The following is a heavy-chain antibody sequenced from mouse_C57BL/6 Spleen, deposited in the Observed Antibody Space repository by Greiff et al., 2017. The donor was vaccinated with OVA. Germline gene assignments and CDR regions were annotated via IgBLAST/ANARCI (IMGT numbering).Heavy chain of an antibody. CDR3: ARHEYPFYYDYDGYFDY. CDR1: GYTFTEYT. J-gene: IGHJ2*01. Sequence: QVQLKQSGAELVKPGASVKLSCKASGYTFTEYTIHWVKQRSGQGLEWIGWFYPGSGSIKYNEKFKDKATLTADKSSSTVYMELSRLTSEDSAVYFCARHEYPFYYDYDGYFDYWGQGTTLTVSS. CDR2: FYPGSGSI. D-gene: IGHD2-4*01. V-gene: IGHV1-62-2*01.